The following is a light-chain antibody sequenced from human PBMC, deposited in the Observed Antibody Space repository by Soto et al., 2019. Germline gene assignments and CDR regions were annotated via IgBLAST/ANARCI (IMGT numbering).Light chain of an antibody. CDR2: AAS. V-gene: IGKV3-15*01. J-gene: IGKJ2*01. Sequence: EIVMAQSPATLSVSPGERATLSCRASQSVSSNLAWYKKKPDQDPRLLVYAASTMATGIPARFSGSGSGTEFTLTISSLQSEDFAVYYCQQYNNWPPAYTFGQGTKLEIK. CDR3: QQYNNWPPAYT. CDR1: QSVSSN.